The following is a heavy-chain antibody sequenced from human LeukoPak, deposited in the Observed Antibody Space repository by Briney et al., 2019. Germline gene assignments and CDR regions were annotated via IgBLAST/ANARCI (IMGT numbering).Heavy chain of an antibody. V-gene: IGHV4-34*01. J-gene: IGHJ4*02. CDR1: GGSFSGYY. CDR2: INHSGST. D-gene: IGHD3-10*01. Sequence: PSETLSLTCAVYGGSFSGYYWSWIRQPPGKGLEWIGEINHSGSTNYNPSLKSRVTISVDTSKNQFSLKLSSVTAADTAVYYCARFRGDYWGQGTLVTVSS. CDR3: ARFRGDY.